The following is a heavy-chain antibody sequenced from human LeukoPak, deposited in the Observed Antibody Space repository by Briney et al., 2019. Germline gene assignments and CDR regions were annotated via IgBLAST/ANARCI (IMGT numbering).Heavy chain of an antibody. D-gene: IGHD6-19*01. V-gene: IGHV3-23*01. J-gene: IGHJ5*02. Sequence: GGSLRLSCAASGFTFSSYAMSWVRQAPGKGLEWVSAISGSGGSTYCADSVKGRFTISRDNSKNTLYLQMNSLRAEDTAVYYCAKDWQWLVSGFWFDPWGQGTLVTVSS. CDR2: ISGSGGST. CDR3: AKDWQWLVSGFWFDP. CDR1: GFTFSSYA.